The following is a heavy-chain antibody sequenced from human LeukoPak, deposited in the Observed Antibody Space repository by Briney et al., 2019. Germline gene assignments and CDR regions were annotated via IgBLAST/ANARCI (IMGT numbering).Heavy chain of an antibody. J-gene: IGHJ4*02. CDR1: GGSFSGYY. Sequence: SETLSLTCAVYGGSFSGYYWSWIRQPPGKGVEWIGEINHSGSTNYNPSLKSRVTISVDTSKNQFSLKLSSVTAADTAVYYCASQMTTVTTGDYWGQGTLVTVSS. CDR2: INHSGST. D-gene: IGHD4-17*01. V-gene: IGHV4-34*01. CDR3: ASQMTTVTTGDY.